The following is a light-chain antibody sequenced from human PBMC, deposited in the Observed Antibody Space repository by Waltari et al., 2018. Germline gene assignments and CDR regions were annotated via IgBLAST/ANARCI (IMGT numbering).Light chain of an antibody. CDR2: GKN. Sequence: SSELTQDPAVSVALGQTVRITCQGDSLRSYYASWYQQKPGQAPVLVIYGKNNRPSGLPDLFAGSSSGHTASLTIPGAQAEDEADYYCNSRDSSGNHLVFGGGTKLTVL. V-gene: IGLV3-19*01. CDR1: SLRSYY. CDR3: NSRDSSGNHLV. J-gene: IGLJ2*01.